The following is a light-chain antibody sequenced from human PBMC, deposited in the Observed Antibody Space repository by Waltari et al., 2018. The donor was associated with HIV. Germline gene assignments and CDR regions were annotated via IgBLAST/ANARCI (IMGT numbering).Light chain of an antibody. CDR1: SSDIGYFNY. Sequence: QSALTQPPSASGSPGQSVTVSCTGTSSDIGYFNYVSWYQQHPGQAPKLLIYDVNKRPSGVPDRFSASKSGATASLTVSGLLAEDEADYYCAAYAGNNIVIFGGGTKVTV. CDR3: AAYAGNNIVI. CDR2: DVN. J-gene: IGLJ2*01. V-gene: IGLV2-8*01.